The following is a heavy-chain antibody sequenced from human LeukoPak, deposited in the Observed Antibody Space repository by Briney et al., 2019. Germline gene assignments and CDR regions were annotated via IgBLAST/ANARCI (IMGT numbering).Heavy chain of an antibody. J-gene: IGHJ6*03. V-gene: IGHV3-7*01. CDR3: ARSGRGLDSFYFYMDV. Sequence: GGSLRLSCAASGFTFRQYWMSWVRQAPGKGLEWVANIKHDGSEKQDGSEKNYVDSVKGRFTISRDNAKNSLYLQMNSLRAEDTAVYYCARSGRGLDSFYFYMDVWGKGTTLTVSS. CDR2: IKHDGSEKQDGSEK. D-gene: IGHD3-10*01. CDR1: GFTFRQYW.